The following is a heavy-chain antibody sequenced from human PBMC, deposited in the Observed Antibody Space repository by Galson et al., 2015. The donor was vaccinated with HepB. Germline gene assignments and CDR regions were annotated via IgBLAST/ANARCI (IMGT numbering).Heavy chain of an antibody. Sequence: SLRLSCAASGFAFNKYVMTWVRQAPGKGLEWVSTITGSGGSKYYADSVKGRFIISRDSSESTVYLQMNNLRPKDTAVYYCARAAAGRTVSTTLAWGQGILVTVSS. J-gene: IGHJ5*02. CDR2: ITGSGGSK. D-gene: IGHD5/OR15-5a*01. CDR1: GFAFNKYV. V-gene: IGHV3-23*01. CDR3: ARAAAGRTVSTTLA.